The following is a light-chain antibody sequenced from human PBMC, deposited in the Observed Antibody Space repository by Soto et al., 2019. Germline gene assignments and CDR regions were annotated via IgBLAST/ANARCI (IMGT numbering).Light chain of an antibody. CDR3: QQYYTLPLT. V-gene: IGKV4-1*01. CDR2: WAS. Sequence: DIVMTQSPDSLAVSLGERATINCESSQSVLFTSNNKNYLAWYQQKPGQPPNLLLSWASARESGVPERFSGSGSGTLFTLSISSLQAEDVAVYSCQQYYTLPLTFGGGTKVDIK. CDR1: QSVLFTSNNKNY. J-gene: IGKJ4*01.